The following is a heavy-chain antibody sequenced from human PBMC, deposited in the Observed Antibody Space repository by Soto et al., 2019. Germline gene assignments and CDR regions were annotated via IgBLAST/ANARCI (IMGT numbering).Heavy chain of an antibody. D-gene: IGHD6-13*01. V-gene: IGHV4-59*01. CDR2: IYYSGST. Sequence: QVQLQESGPGLVKPSETLSLTCTVSGGSISSYYWSWIRQPPGKGLEWIGYIYYSGSTNYNPSLKSRVTISVDTSKNQFSLKLSSVTAADTAVYYCARGDSSSWYTQSDYWGQGTLVTVSS. CDR1: GGSISSYY. J-gene: IGHJ4*02. CDR3: ARGDSSSWYTQSDY.